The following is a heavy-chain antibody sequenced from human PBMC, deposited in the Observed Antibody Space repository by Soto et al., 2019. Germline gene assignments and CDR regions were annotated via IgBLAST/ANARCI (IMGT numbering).Heavy chain of an antibody. V-gene: IGHV5-51*01. D-gene: IGHD2-2*01. J-gene: IGHJ4*02. CDR2: IYPGDSDT. CDR1: GFTFTSYW. CDR3: AKHEGYCSTTTCSNFDY. Sequence: GECLKISCKGSGFTFTSYWIAWVRQMPGKGLEWMGIIYPGDSDTSYSPSFQGQVTISADKSINTAYLHWSSLKASDTAIYYCAKHEGYCSTTTCSNFDYWGQGTLVTVSS.